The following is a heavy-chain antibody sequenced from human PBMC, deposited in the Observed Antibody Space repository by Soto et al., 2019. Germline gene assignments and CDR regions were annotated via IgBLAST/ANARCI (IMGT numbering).Heavy chain of an antibody. CDR1: GFTFSSYA. CDR2: ISYDGRNR. D-gene: IGHD3-22*01. CDR3: ARDSSYYYDSSCYYYWFDY. Sequence: QVQLVESGGGVVQPGRSLRLSCAASGFTFSSYAMHWVRQTPGKGLEWVALISYDGRNRYYADSVKGRFTISRDNSKNTLYVQSDSLRAEDKAGDYCARDSSYYYDSSCYYYWFDYWGQGTLGTVSS. V-gene: IGHV3-30*04. J-gene: IGHJ4*02.